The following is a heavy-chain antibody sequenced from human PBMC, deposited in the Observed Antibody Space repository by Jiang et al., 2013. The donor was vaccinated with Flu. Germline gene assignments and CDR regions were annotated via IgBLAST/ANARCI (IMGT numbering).Heavy chain of an antibody. D-gene: IGHD3-16*02. Sequence: VQLVESGAEVKKPGSSVKVSCEASGGSFSDYGISWVRQAPGQGLEWMGGIIPIFGTANYAQKFQGRVTITADESTSTAYMELSSLRSEDTAVYYCATNGLFSGELSLDPQYFFDYWGQGTRVTVSS. CDR3: ATNGLFSGELSLDPQYFFDY. J-gene: IGHJ4*02. CDR2: IIPIFGTA. CDR1: GGSFSDYG. V-gene: IGHV1-69*01.